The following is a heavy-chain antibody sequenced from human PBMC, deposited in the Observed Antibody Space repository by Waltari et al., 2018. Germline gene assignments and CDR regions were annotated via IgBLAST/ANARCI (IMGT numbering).Heavy chain of an antibody. CDR3: ARVRLLWFGELGV. V-gene: IGHV1-2*02. D-gene: IGHD3-10*01. CDR1: GSTFTAYY. Sequence: QVQLVQSGAEVKKPGASVTVSCKASGSTFTAYYTPWGRQGPGQGLGWMGWINPNNGGTNYAQKFQGRVTMTRDTSISAAYMELSGLRSDDTAVYYCARVRLLWFGELGVWGQGTTVTVSS. J-gene: IGHJ6*02. CDR2: INPNNGGT.